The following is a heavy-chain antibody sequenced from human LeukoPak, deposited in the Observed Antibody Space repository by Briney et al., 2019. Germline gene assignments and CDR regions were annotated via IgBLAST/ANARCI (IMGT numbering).Heavy chain of an antibody. D-gene: IGHD2-15*01. CDR2: ISGSGGST. CDR1: GFTFSSYA. V-gene: IGHV3-23*01. CDR3: ARDRCSGGSCYADY. J-gene: IGHJ4*02. Sequence: GGSLRLSCAASGFTFSSYAMSWVRQAPGKGLEWVSAISGSGGSTYYADSVKGRFTISRDNAKNSLYLQMNSLRAEDTAVYYCARDRCSGGSCYADYWGQGTLVTVSS.